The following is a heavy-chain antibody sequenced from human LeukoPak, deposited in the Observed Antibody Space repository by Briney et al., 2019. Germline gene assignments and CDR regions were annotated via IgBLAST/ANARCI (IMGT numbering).Heavy chain of an antibody. Sequence: SVKVSCKASGYTFTSYYMHWVRQAPGQGLEWMGIINPSGGSTSYAQKFQGRVTMTRDTSTSTVYMELSSLRSEDTAVYYCARATYCSGGSCYSCGYWGQGTLVTVSS. CDR3: ARATYCSGGSCYSCGY. CDR2: INPSGGST. J-gene: IGHJ4*02. D-gene: IGHD2-15*01. V-gene: IGHV1-46*01. CDR1: GYTFTSYY.